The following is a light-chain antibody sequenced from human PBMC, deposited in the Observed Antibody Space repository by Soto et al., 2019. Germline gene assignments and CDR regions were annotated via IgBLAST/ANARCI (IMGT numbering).Light chain of an antibody. CDR2: GAS. CDR3: QQYGTSRET. Sequence: EIVMTQSPATLSVSPGERATLSCRASQSIGSSLAWYQQKPGQAPRLLIYGASTRAKGVPARFTGSGSGTEFTLIISSLQSEDFAVYYCQQYGTSRETFGQGTRVEIK. V-gene: IGKV3-15*01. J-gene: IGKJ1*01. CDR1: QSIGSS.